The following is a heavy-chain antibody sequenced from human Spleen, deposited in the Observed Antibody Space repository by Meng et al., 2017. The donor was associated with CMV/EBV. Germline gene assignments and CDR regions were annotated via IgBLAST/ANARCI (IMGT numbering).Heavy chain of an antibody. D-gene: IGHD1-26*01. CDR1: GGTFSNSG. V-gene: IGHV1-69*05. Sequence: SVKVSCKASGGTFSNSGVSWVRQVPGQGLEWTGGVIPIFATTNYAQKFQGRVTITTDESTSTAYMELSSLRFDDTAVYYCARDLVVGATVYWGQGTLVTVSS. CDR2: VIPIFATT. CDR3: ARDLVVGATVY. J-gene: IGHJ4*02.